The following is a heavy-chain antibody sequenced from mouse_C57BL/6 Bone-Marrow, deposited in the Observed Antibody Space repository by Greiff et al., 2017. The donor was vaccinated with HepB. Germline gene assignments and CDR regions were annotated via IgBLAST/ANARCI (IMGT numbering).Heavy chain of an antibody. CDR1: GFTFSDYG. V-gene: IGHV5-15*01. J-gene: IGHJ1*03. CDR2: ISNLAYSI. CDR3: ARHPAGYFDV. Sequence: EVNLVESGGGLVQPGGSLKLSCAASGFTFSDYGMAWVRQAPRKGPAWVAFISNLAYSIYYADTVTGRFTISRENAKNTLYLEMSSLRSEDTAMYYCARHPAGYFDVWGTGTTVTVSS.